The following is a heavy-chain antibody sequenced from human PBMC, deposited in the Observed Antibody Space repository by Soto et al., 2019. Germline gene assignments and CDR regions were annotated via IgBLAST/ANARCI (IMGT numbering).Heavy chain of an antibody. Sequence: PSETLSLTCAVSSGSISSSNWWSWVRQPPGKGLEWIGEIYHSGSTNYNPSLKSRVTISVDKSKNQFSLKLSSVTAADTAVYYCARVTGYCSGGSCYRPFQHWGQGTLVTVSS. V-gene: IGHV4-4*02. CDR1: SGSISSSNW. J-gene: IGHJ1*01. CDR3: ARVTGYCSGGSCYRPFQH. D-gene: IGHD2-15*01. CDR2: IYHSGST.